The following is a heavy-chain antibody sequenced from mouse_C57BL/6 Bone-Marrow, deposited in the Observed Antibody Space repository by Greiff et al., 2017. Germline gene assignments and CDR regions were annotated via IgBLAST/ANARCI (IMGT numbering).Heavy chain of an antibody. CDR1: GFNIKDDY. CDR2: LDPENGDT. V-gene: IGHV14-4*01. D-gene: IGHD2-3*01. CDR3: TTGWLLPYYYAMDY. J-gene: IGHJ4*01. Sequence: EVQLQQSGAELVRPGASVKLSCTASGFNIKDDYMHWVKQRPEQGLEWIGWLDPENGDTEYASKFQGKATITADPSSNTAYLQLSSLTSEDTAVYYCTTGWLLPYYYAMDYWGQGTSVTVSS.